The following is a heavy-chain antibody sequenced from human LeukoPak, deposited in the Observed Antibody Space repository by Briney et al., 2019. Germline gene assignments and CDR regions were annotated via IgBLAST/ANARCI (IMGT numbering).Heavy chain of an antibody. CDR3: ASRRLKGAFDI. D-gene: IGHD3-16*01. CDR2: IYYSGAT. Sequence: SETLSLTCTVSGGSVSSDSDYWSVIRQPSGKGLEWIAYIYYSGATNYNPSLKSRVTILIDTSKNQFSLKLSSVTAADTAVYYCASRRLKGAFDIWGQGTMVTVSS. V-gene: IGHV4-61*01. CDR1: GGSVSSDSDY. J-gene: IGHJ3*02.